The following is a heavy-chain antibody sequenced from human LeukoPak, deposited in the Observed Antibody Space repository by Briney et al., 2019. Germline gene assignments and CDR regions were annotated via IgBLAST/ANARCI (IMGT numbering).Heavy chain of an antibody. J-gene: IGHJ4*02. CDR3: TKEGSGSHRGPYYFDY. V-gene: IGHV3-30*02. Sequence: GGSLRLSCAASQFTFSSYGMHRVRQAPGKGLEWVAFIRYDGSNEYYADSVKGRFTISRDNSKNTLYLQMNSLRAEDTAVYYCTKEGSGSHRGPYYFDYWGQGTLVTVSS. CDR2: IRYDGSNE. CDR1: QFTFSSYG. D-gene: IGHD1-26*01.